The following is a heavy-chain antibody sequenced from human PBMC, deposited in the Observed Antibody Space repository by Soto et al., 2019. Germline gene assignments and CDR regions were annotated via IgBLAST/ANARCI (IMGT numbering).Heavy chain of an antibody. D-gene: IGHD4-4*01. V-gene: IGHV3-23*01. J-gene: IGHJ6*02. CDR3: VQATVTPRAPYYYYYGMDV. CDR1: GFTFRSYA. Sequence: GQSLRLSCAASGFTFRSYAMTWVRQAPGKGLKWDSAISGSVGSTYYADSVKGRFTISRDNSKNTLYLQMNSQRTEDTAVYYCVQATVTPRAPYYYYYGMDVWGQGTTVTVSS. CDR2: ISGSVGST.